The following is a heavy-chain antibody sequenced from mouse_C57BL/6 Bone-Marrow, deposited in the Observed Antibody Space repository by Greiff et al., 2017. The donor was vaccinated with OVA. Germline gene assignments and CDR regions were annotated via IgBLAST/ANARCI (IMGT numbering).Heavy chain of an antibody. D-gene: IGHD2-3*01. Sequence: VQLQQPGAELVRPGSSVKLSCKASGYTFTSYWMDWVKPRPGQGLEWIGNIYPSDSETHYNQKFKDKATLTVDKSSSTAYMQLSSLTSEDSAVYYCARRAMGWLLRNAMDYWGQGTSVTVSS. CDR2: IYPSDSET. V-gene: IGHV1-61*01. CDR1: GYTFTSYW. CDR3: ARRAMGWLLRNAMDY. J-gene: IGHJ4*01.